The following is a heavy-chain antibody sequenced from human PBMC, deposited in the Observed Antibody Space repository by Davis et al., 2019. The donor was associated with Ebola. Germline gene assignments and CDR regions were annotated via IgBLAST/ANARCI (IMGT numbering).Heavy chain of an antibody. V-gene: IGHV4-61*09. D-gene: IGHD6-19*01. J-gene: IGHJ2*01. CDR3: ARARVAGANRWYFDL. CDR2: IYTTGST. CDR1: VGSISNGDYS. Sequence: SETLSLTCTVSVGSISNGDYSWSWIRQPAGKGLEWVGHIYTTGSTNYNPSLKSRVTISVDTSRKQFSLRLSSVTAADTALYYCARARVAGANRWYFDLWGRGTLVTVSS.